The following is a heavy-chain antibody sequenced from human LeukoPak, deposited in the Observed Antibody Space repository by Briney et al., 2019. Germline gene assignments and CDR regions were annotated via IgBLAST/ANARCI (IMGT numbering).Heavy chain of an antibody. Sequence: SETLSLTCTVSGGSISSYYWSWIRQPAGKGLEWIGRIYTSGSTNYNPSLKSRVTMSVDTSKNQFSLKLSSVTAADTAVYYCARDSLYYDYVWGSYRPYYFDYWGQGTPVTVSS. CDR1: GGSISSYY. V-gene: IGHV4-4*07. CDR2: IYTSGST. D-gene: IGHD3-16*02. CDR3: ARDSLYYDYVWGSYRPYYFDY. J-gene: IGHJ4*02.